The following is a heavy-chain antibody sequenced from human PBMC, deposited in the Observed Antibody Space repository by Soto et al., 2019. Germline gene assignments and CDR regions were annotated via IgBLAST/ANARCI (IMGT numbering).Heavy chain of an antibody. V-gene: IGHV3-74*01. D-gene: IGHD2-8*02. CDR3: EMTYWPVGNY. CDR2: MKSDGSGT. Sequence: EVQLVESGGGLVQPGGSLTLSCAASGLTFSYYWMHWVRQVPGKGLVWVSRMKSDGSGTAYADSVKGRFTISRDNAKNTMYLQMSSLRVEDTAVYFCEMTYWPVGNYWGQGIPVTVSS. CDR1: GLTFSYYW. J-gene: IGHJ4*02.